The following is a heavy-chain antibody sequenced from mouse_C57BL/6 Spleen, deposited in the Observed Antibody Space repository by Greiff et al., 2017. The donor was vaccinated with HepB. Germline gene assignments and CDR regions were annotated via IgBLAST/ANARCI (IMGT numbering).Heavy chain of an antibody. V-gene: IGHV1-15*01. CDR3: TWDPAWFAY. CDR1: GYTFTDYE. CDR2: IDPETGGT. D-gene: IGHD4-1*01. J-gene: IGHJ3*01. Sequence: QVHVKQSGAELVRPGASVTLSCKASGYTFTDYEMHWVKQTPVHGLEWIGAIDPETGGTAYNQKFKGKAILTADKSSSTAYMELRSLTSEDSAVYYCTWDPAWFAYWGQGTLVTVSA.